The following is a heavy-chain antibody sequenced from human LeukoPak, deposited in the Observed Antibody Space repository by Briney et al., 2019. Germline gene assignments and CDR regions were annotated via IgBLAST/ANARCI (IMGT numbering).Heavy chain of an antibody. CDR1: GGSFSGYY. D-gene: IGHD3-10*01. CDR2: INHSGST. J-gene: IGHJ6*03. Sequence: SETLPLTCAVYGGSFSGYYWSWIRQPPGKGLEWIGEINHSGSTNYNPSLKSRVTISVDTSKNQFSLKLSSVTAADTAVYYCARRRQTYYASGSYVVYYYYYMDLWGKGTTVTISS. CDR3: ARRRQTYYASGSYVVYYYYYMDL. V-gene: IGHV4-34*01.